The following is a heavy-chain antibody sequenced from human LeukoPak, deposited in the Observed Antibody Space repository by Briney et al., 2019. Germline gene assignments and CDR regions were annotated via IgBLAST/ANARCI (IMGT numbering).Heavy chain of an antibody. J-gene: IGHJ4*02. D-gene: IGHD2-2*01. CDR3: ARRRTYCSSTSCHLDY. Sequence: GASVKVSCKASGYTFTSYYMHWVRQAPGQGLEWMGIINPSGGSTSYAQKFQGRVTMTRDASTSTVYMELSSLRSEDTAVYYCARRRTYCSSTSCHLDYWGQGTLVTVSS. CDR1: GYTFTSYY. CDR2: INPSGGST. V-gene: IGHV1-46*01.